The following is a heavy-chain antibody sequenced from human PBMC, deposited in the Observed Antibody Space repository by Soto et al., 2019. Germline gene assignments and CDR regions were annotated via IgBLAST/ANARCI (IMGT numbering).Heavy chain of an antibody. CDR3: ARDREQQLVLGWFDP. CDR1: GYTFTSYG. D-gene: IGHD6-13*01. CDR2: ISAYNGNT. V-gene: IGHV1-18*04. Sequence: GASVKVSCKASGYTFTSYGISWVRQAPGQGLEWMGWISAYNGNTNYAQKLQGRVTMTTDTSTSTAYMELRSLRSDDTAGYYCARDREQQLVLGWFDPWGQGTLGTVSS. J-gene: IGHJ5*02.